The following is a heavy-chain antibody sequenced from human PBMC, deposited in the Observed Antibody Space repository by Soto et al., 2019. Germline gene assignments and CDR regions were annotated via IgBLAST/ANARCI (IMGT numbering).Heavy chain of an antibody. CDR2: ISGSGAST. Sequence: GGSLRLSCAASGFTFSSYAMSWVRQAPGKGLEWVSAISGSGASTYYADSVKGRFTISRDNSKNTLYLQMNSLRAEDTAVYYCATDFPYSSSWPPYFDYWGQGTLVTVSS. CDR3: ATDFPYSSSWPPYFDY. D-gene: IGHD6-13*01. V-gene: IGHV3-23*01. CDR1: GFTFSSYA. J-gene: IGHJ4*02.